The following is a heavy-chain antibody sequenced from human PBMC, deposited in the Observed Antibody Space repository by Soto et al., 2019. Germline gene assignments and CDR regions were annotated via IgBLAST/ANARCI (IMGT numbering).Heavy chain of an antibody. J-gene: IGHJ4*02. CDR1: GFTFSSYG. Sequence: GGSLRLSCAASGFTFSSYGMHWVRQAPGKGLEWVAVIWYDGSNKYYADSVKGRFTISRDNSKNTLYLQMNSLRAEDTAVYYCARVPYSSSYYFDYWGQGTLVTVSS. V-gene: IGHV3-33*01. D-gene: IGHD6-6*01. CDR3: ARVPYSSSYYFDY. CDR2: IWYDGSNK.